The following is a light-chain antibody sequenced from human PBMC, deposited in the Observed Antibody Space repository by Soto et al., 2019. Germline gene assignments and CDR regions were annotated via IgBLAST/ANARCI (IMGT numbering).Light chain of an antibody. V-gene: IGKV3-11*01. CDR2: DAS. J-gene: IGKJ4*01. CDR1: QSVSSY. CDR3: QQRSNWPST. Sequence: EIVLTQSPATLSLSPGERATLSCRASQSVSSYLAWYQQKPGQAPRLLIYDASSRATGIPARFSGSGSETDFTLTITSLEPEDFAVYYGQQRSNWPSTFGGGTKVEI.